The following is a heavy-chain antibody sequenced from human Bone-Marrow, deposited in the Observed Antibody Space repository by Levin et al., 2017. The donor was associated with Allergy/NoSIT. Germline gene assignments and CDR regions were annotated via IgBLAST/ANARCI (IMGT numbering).Heavy chain of an antibody. J-gene: IGHJ6*02. CDR2: ISWKSNRI. Sequence: SLKISCAASGFTFDNYAMHWVRQAPGKGLEWVSGISWKSNRIAYADSVKGRFTISRDNAKNSLFLQLNSLRDEDTALYYCARDKGSGYDATFYGMDVWGQGTTVTVS. CDR1: GFTFDNYA. V-gene: IGHV3-9*01. CDR3: ARDKGSGYDATFYGMDV. D-gene: IGHD5-12*01.